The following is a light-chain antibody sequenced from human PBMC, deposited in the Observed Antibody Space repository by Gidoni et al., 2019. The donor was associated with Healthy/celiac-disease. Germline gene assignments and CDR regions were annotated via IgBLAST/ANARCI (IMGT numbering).Light chain of an antibody. Sequence: IVLTQSPGTLPLSPGERASQSVSSFYLAWYQQKPGQAPRLLIYGASSRATGIPDRFSGSGSGTDFTLTISRLEPEDFAVYYCQQYGSSPLTFGGGTKVEVK. V-gene: IGKV3-20*01. CDR2: GAS. J-gene: IGKJ4*01. CDR3: QQYGSSPLT. CDR1: QSVSSFY.